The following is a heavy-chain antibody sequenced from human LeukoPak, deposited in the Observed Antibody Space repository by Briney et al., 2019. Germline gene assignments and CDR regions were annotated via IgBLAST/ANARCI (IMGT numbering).Heavy chain of an antibody. CDR3: ARASGSQLGLRVFDY. CDR1: GGSISSSNW. Sequence: SETLSLTCAVSGGSISSSNWWSWVRQPPGKGLEWIGEIYHSGSTNYNPSLKSRVTISVDKSKNQFSLKLSSVTAADTAVYYCARASGSQLGLRVFDYWGQGTLVTVSS. D-gene: IGHD1-7*01. CDR2: IYHSGST. V-gene: IGHV4-4*02. J-gene: IGHJ4*02.